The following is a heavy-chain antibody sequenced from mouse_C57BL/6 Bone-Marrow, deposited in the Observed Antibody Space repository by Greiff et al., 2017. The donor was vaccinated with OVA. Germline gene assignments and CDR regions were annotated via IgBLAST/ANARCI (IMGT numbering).Heavy chain of an antibody. Sequence: VKLQQPGAELVKPGASVKLSCKASGYTFTSYWMHWVKQRPGQGLEWIGMIHPHSGSTNYNEKFKSKAPLTVDKSSSTAYMQLSSLTSEDSAVYYCARSELLRYYFDYWGQGTTLTVSS. CDR1: GYTFTSYW. J-gene: IGHJ2*01. CDR3: ARSELLRYYFDY. CDR2: IHPHSGST. D-gene: IGHD1-1*01. V-gene: IGHV1-64*01.